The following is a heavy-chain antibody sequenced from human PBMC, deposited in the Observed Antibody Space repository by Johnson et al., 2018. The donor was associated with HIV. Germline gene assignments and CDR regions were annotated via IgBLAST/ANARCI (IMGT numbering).Heavy chain of an antibody. CDR1: GLSFSRSW. Sequence: VQLVESGGGLVQPGGSLRLSCAASGLSFSRSWMHWVRQAPGKGLVWVSGINWNGGSTGYADSVKGRFTISRDTAKNSLYLQMNSLRAEDTALYYCARDGTTGPSGDAFDIWGQGTMVTVSS. D-gene: IGHD4-17*01. J-gene: IGHJ3*02. CDR2: INWNGGST. CDR3: ARDGTTGPSGDAFDI. V-gene: IGHV3-20*04.